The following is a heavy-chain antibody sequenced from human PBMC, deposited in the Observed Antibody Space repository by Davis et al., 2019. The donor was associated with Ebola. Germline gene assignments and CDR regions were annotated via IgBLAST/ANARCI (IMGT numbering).Heavy chain of an antibody. V-gene: IGHV1-18*04. CDR3: ARGVLLWFGEGARGSQCGY. J-gene: IGHJ4*02. Sequence: ASVKVSCKASGYTFTSYGISWVRQAPGQGLEWMGWISAYNGNTNYAQKLQGRVTMTTDTSTSTAYMELSRLRSDDTAVYYCARGVLLWFGEGARGSQCGYWGQGTLVTVSS. CDR2: ISAYNGNT. CDR1: GYTFTSYG. D-gene: IGHD3-10*01.